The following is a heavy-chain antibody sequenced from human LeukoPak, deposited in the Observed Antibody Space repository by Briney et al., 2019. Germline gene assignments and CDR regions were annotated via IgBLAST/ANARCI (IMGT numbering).Heavy chain of an antibody. J-gene: IGHJ6*02. CDR1: GYTFTSYF. CDR2: INPSGGST. CDR3: ARLGDYGMDV. V-gene: IGHV1-46*01. Sequence: ASVKVSCKASGYTFTSYFMHWVRQAPGQGLEWMGIINPSGGSTSYAQNFQGRATMTRDTPKRSFYMEPSSLRYEDTAVYYCARLGDYGMDVCGQGTTVTVSS.